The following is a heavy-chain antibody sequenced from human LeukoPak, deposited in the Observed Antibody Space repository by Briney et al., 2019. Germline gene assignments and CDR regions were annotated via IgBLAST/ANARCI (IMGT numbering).Heavy chain of an antibody. Sequence: GGSLRLSCAASGFTFSTYNMNWVRQAPGKGLEWVSSITSSSSYTFYADSVKGRFTISRDNSKNTLYLQMNSLRAEDTAVYYCAPPRGGVWADYFDYWGQGTLVTVSS. J-gene: IGHJ4*02. D-gene: IGHD2-8*02. CDR2: ITSSSSYT. V-gene: IGHV3-21*04. CDR1: GFTFSTYN. CDR3: APPRGGVWADYFDY.